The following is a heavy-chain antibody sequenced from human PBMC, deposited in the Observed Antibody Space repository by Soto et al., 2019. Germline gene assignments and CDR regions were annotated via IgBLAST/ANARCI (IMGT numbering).Heavy chain of an antibody. D-gene: IGHD6-19*01. Sequence: DVQLVESGGGLVQPGRSLRLSCATSGFTFDEYVMHWVRQAPGKGLEWVSGITRDSGTHGYATSVEGRFTISRDNAKKSLHHQMNSLRSEDTAFYYCVKDMRGRWAVAGLFDSWGQGALVSVSS. J-gene: IGHJ4*02. CDR3: VKDMRGRWAVAGLFDS. CDR1: GFTFDEYV. CDR2: ITRDSGTH. V-gene: IGHV3-9*01.